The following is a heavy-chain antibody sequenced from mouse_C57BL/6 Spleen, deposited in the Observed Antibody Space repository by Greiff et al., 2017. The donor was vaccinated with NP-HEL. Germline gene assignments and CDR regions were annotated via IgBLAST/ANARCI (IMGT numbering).Heavy chain of an antibody. Sequence: EVQLQQSGPELVKPGASVKISCKASGYTFTDYYMNWVKQSHGKSLEWIGDINPNNGGTSYNQKFKGKATLTVDKSSSTAYMELRSLTSEDSAVYYCARKRDYSNYLYYFDCWGQGTTLTVSS. CDR3: ARKRDYSNYLYYFDC. CDR2: INPNNGGT. D-gene: IGHD2-5*01. J-gene: IGHJ2*01. V-gene: IGHV1-26*01. CDR1: GYTFTDYY.